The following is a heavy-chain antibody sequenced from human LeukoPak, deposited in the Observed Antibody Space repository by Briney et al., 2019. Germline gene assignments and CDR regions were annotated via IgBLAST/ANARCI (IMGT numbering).Heavy chain of an antibody. CDR2: INPNSGST. CDR3: ARDYVDNFDSYGYIALDQ. Sequence: GASVKVSCKASGYTFTDYYIHWVRQAPGQGLEWMGWINPNSGSTNYAQNLQGRVSMTRDTSISTAHMELSRLRSDDTAVYYCARDYVDNFDSYGYIALDQWGQGTLVIASS. D-gene: IGHD3-22*01. V-gene: IGHV1-2*02. J-gene: IGHJ4*02. CDR1: GYTFTDYY.